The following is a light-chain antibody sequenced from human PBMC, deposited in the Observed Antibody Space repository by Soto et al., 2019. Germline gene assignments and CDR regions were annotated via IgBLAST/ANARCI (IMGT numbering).Light chain of an antibody. CDR1: SSDIGRYNY. CDR3: TSYTGMNTHV. J-gene: IGLJ1*01. V-gene: IGLV2-14*01. Sequence: HSALTQPASVSGSPGQSITISCAGTSSDIGRYNYVSWFQHHPGKAPKLLIYEVSHRPSGISNRFSGSTSGNTASLAITGLQAEDEADYYCTSYTGMNTHVFGTGTKVTVL. CDR2: EVS.